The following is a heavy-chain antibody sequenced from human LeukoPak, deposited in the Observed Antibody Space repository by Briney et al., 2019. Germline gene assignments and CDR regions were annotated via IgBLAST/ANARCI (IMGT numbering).Heavy chain of an antibody. D-gene: IGHD6-19*01. Sequence: HPGGSLRLSCAASGFTFNTYAMSWVRQAPGKGLEWVSSISGSGGSTYYADSVKGRFTISRDNSKNTLYLQMNSLRAEDTAVYYCAKPGAVAGTGYFQHWGQGTLVTVSS. CDR2: ISGSGGST. CDR1: GFTFNTYA. V-gene: IGHV3-23*01. J-gene: IGHJ1*01. CDR3: AKPGAVAGTGYFQH.